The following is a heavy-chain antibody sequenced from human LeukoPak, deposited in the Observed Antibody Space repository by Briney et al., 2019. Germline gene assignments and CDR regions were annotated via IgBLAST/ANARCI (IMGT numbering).Heavy chain of an antibody. CDR3: ARGRYSSSWYPYYYYGMDV. CDR2: INHSGST. CDR1: GGSFSGYY. Sequence: SETLSLTCAVYGGSFSGYYWSWIRQPPGKGLEWIGEINHSGSTNYNPSLESRVTISVDTSKNQFSLKLSSVTAADTAVYYCARGRYSSSWYPYYYYGMDVWGQGTTVTVSS. J-gene: IGHJ6*02. D-gene: IGHD6-13*01. V-gene: IGHV4-34*01.